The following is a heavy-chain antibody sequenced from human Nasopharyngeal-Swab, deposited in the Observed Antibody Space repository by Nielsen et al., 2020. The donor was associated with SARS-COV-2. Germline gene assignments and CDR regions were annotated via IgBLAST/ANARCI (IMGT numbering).Heavy chain of an antibody. CDR3: ARDLAVAGTSFDY. J-gene: IGHJ4*02. Sequence: GVLKISCAASGFTFSSYAMSWVRQAPGKGLEWVSAISGSGGSTYYADSVKGRFTISRDNSKNTLYLQMNSLRAEDTAVYYCARDLAVAGTSFDYWGQGTLVTVSS. CDR2: ISGSGGST. D-gene: IGHD6-19*01. V-gene: IGHV3-23*01. CDR1: GFTFSSYA.